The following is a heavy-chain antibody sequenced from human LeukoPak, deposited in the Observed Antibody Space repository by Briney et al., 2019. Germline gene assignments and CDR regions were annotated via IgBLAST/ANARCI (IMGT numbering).Heavy chain of an antibody. CDR2: ISAWGDNT. CDR3: AKSIVGATMGAFDI. CDR1: GFTFSAYA. J-gene: IGHJ3*02. D-gene: IGHD1-26*01. V-gene: IGHV3-23*01. Sequence: PGGSLRLSCAASGFTFSAYAMSWVRQAPGKGLEWVSGISAWGDNTYSADSVRGRFTISRDNSKNSLYLQMNSLRAEDMALYYCAKSIVGATMGAFDIWGQGTMVTVSS.